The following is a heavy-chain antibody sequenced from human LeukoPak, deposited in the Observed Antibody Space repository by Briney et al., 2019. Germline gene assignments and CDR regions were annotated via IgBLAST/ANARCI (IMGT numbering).Heavy chain of an antibody. CDR3: AREVNTMVRGVIRPTSGRGNDY. D-gene: IGHD3-10*01. Sequence: PGGSLRLSCAASGFTFDDYAMHWVRHAPGKGLEWVSGISWNSGSIGYADSVKGRFTISRDNAKNSLYLQMNSLRAEDTAVYYCAREVNTMVRGVIRPTSGRGNDYWGQGTLVTVSS. J-gene: IGHJ4*02. CDR1: GFTFDDYA. V-gene: IGHV3-9*01. CDR2: ISWNSGSI.